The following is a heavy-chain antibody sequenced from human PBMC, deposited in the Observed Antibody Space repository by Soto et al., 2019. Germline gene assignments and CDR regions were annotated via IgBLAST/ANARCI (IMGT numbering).Heavy chain of an antibody. CDR1: GFTFSSYS. CDR3: ARESEDLTSIFDY. Sequence: PGGSLRLSCAASGFTFSSYSMNWVRQAPGKGLEWVSSISSSSSYIYYANSVKGRFTIPRDNAKNSLYLQMNSLRAEDTAVYYCARESEDLTSIFDYWGQGTLVTVSS. CDR2: ISSSSSYI. V-gene: IGHV3-21*01. J-gene: IGHJ4*02.